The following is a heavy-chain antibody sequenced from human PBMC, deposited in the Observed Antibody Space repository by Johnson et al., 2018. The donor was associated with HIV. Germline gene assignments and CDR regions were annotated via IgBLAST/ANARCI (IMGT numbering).Heavy chain of an antibody. D-gene: IGHD3-10*01. V-gene: IGHV3-20*04. J-gene: IGHJ3*02. CDR2: INWNGGNT. CDR1: GFTFSKYG. CDR3: AKDMVSWFGESPWAFDVFDI. Sequence: VQLVESGGGVVQPGGSLRLSCAASGFTFSKYGMQWVRQAPGKGLEWVSGINWNGGNTGYADSVKGRFSISRDNAKNSLDLQMNSLRAEDTAFYYCAKDMVSWFGESPWAFDVFDIWGQGTMVSVSS.